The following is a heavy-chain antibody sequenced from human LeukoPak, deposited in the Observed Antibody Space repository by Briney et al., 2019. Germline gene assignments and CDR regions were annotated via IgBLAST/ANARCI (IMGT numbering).Heavy chain of an antibody. Sequence: GGSLRLSCAASGFTFSSYWMHWVRQAPGKGLVWVSRINSDGSSTSYADSVKGRFTISRDNAKNTLYLQMNSLRAEDTAVYYCARDGSSGSSCYWPRAFDIWGQGTMVTVSS. D-gene: IGHD2-15*01. J-gene: IGHJ3*02. V-gene: IGHV3-74*01. CDR2: INSDGSST. CDR3: ARDGSSGSSCYWPRAFDI. CDR1: GFTFSSYW.